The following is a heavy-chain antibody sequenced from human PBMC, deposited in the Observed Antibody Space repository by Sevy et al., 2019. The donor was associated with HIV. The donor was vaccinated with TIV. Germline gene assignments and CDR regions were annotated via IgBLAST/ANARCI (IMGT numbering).Heavy chain of an antibody. CDR2: IEQDGSDK. CDR3: ARSWDYWGQMGY. J-gene: IGHJ4*02. D-gene: IGHD7-27*01. V-gene: IGHV3-7*03. CDR1: GFTFNNYW. Sequence: VGSLRLSCAASGFTFNNYWMTWVRQAPGKELEWVANIEQDGSDKYYMESVKGRFNISRDNTKNSLYLQLNSLRAEDTAVYYCARSWDYWGQMGYWGQGTLVTVSS.